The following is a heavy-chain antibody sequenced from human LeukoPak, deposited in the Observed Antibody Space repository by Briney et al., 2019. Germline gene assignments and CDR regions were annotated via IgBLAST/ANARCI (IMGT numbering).Heavy chain of an antibody. CDR3: ARGRGAGWFDP. J-gene: IGHJ5*02. CDR2: INHSGST. D-gene: IGHD3-16*01. Sequence: PSETLSFTCAVYGGSFSGYYWSWIRQPPGKGLEWIGEINHSGSTNYNPSLKSRVTISVDTSKNQFSLKLSSVTAADTAVYYCARGRGAGWFDPWGQGTLVTVSS. V-gene: IGHV4-34*01. CDR1: GGSFSGYY.